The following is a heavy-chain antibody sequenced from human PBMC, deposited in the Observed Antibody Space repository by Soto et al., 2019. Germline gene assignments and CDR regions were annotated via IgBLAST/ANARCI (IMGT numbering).Heavy chain of an antibody. V-gene: IGHV3-33*01. CDR1: GFTFSSYG. J-gene: IGHJ4*02. CDR2: IWYDGSNK. CDR3: ARDSAEWELLPLFDY. D-gene: IGHD1-26*01. Sequence: HPGGSLRLSCAASGFTFSSYGMHWVRQAPGKGLEWVAVIWYDGSNKYYADSVKGRFTISRDNSKNTLYLQMNSLRAEDTAVYYCARDSAEWELLPLFDYWGQGTLVTVSS.